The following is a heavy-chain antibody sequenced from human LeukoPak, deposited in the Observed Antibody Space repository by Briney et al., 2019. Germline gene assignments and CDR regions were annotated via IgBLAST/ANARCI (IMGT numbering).Heavy chain of an antibody. CDR3: ARAYCSGGSCYSFYYYYYMDV. Sequence: GASVKVSCKASGYTFTSYGISWVRQAPGQGLEWMGLISAYNGNTNYAQKLQGRVTMTTDTSTSTAYMELRSLRSDDTAVYYCARAYCSGGSCYSFYYYYYMDVWGKGTTVTVSS. J-gene: IGHJ6*03. CDR1: GYTFTSYG. V-gene: IGHV1-18*01. D-gene: IGHD2-15*01. CDR2: ISAYNGNT.